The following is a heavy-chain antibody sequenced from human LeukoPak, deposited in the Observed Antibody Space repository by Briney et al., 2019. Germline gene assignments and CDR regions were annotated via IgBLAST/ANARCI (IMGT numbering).Heavy chain of an antibody. Sequence: SETLSLTCTVSGGSITIDSYYWGWIRRPPGKGLEWIGSIYYSGSTYHNPSLKSRVTISVDTSKNQFSLKLSSVTAADTAVYYCARGFGIGITMVRGDGMDVWGQGTTVTVSS. CDR3: ARGFGIGITMVRGDGMDV. CDR1: GGSITIDSYY. J-gene: IGHJ6*02. V-gene: IGHV4-39*01. CDR2: IYYSGST. D-gene: IGHD3-10*01.